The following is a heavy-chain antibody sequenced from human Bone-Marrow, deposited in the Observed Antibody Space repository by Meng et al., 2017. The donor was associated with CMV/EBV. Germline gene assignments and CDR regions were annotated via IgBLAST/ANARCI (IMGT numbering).Heavy chain of an antibody. J-gene: IGHJ5*02. CDR2: INPNSGGT. CDR3: ARDAGSIAVGRWFDP. V-gene: IGHV1-2*02. D-gene: IGHD6-6*01. Sequence: GESLKISCKASGYTFTGYYMHWVRQAPGQGLEWMGWINPNSGGTNYAQKFQGRVTMTRDTSISTAYMELSRLRSDDTAVYYCARDAGSIAVGRWFDPWGQGNLVAVSS. CDR1: GYTFTGYY.